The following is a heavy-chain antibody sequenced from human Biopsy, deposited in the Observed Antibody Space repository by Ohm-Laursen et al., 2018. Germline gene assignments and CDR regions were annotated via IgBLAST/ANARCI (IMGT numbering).Heavy chain of an antibody. CDR2: ISDSGST. V-gene: IGHV4-59*08. CDR1: GGSISSFY. CDR3: ARRGSGGRSFDH. D-gene: IGHD2-15*01. J-gene: IGHJ4*02. Sequence: SETLSLTCAASGGSISSFYWTWIRQPPGKGPEWIGDISDSGSTNYKPSLKSRVIISVDASKNQFSLNLSSVTAADTAVYYCARRGSGGRSFDHWGQGTLVTVSP.